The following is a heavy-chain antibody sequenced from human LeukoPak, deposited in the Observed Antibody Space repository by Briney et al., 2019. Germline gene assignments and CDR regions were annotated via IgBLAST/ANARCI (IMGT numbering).Heavy chain of an antibody. CDR1: ALTFGSYG. Sequence: GGSLRLSSAAAALTFGSYGMQWVRQAPGKGREWVAVIWYDGSNKYYADSVKGRFTISRDNSKNTLYLQMNSLRAEDTAVYYCAKPITPPYYYDSSGYYDAFDIWGQGTMVTVSS. CDR3: AKPITPPYYYDSSGYYDAFDI. D-gene: IGHD3-22*01. V-gene: IGHV3-33*06. J-gene: IGHJ3*02. CDR2: IWYDGSNK.